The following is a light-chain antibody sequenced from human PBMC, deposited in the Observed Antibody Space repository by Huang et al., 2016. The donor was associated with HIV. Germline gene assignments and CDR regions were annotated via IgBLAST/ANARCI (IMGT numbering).Light chain of an antibody. CDR2: AAS. CDR1: QGISNS. Sequence: DIQMTQSPSSLSASVGDRVTITCRASQGISNSLAWYQQKPGKAPKLLLYAASRLESGVPTRFSGSGSGTEYTLTISSLQPEDFATYYCQQYYTTRVTFGPGTKVDIK. V-gene: IGKV1-NL1*01. CDR3: QQYYTTRVT. J-gene: IGKJ3*01.